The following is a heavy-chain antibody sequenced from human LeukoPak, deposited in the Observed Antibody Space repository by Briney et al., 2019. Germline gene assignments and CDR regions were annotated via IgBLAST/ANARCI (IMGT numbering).Heavy chain of an antibody. J-gene: IGHJ4*02. D-gene: IGHD1-20*01. V-gene: IGHV3-23*01. CDR1: GFTFSSYA. CDR3: ARSPYNWNYGDY. Sequence: GGSLRLSCAASGFTFSSYAMSWVRQAPGKGLEWVSGISGSGRSTNYADSVKGRFTISRDNSKNTLYLQMNSLRAEDTAIYHCARSPYNWNYGDYRGQGTLVTVSS. CDR2: ISGSGRST.